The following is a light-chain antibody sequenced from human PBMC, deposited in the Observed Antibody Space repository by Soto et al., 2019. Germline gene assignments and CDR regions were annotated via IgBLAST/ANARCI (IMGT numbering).Light chain of an antibody. CDR2: DAS. CDR1: QSVSSF. V-gene: IGKV3-11*01. Sequence: EIVLTQSPATLSLSPGERATLSCRASQSVSSFLGWYQQKPGQAPRLLIYDASNRAPGIPARFSGSGSGTDFTLTISSLEPEDFAVYYCQQRSSWTFGQGTKLEI. J-gene: IGKJ1*01. CDR3: QQRSSWT.